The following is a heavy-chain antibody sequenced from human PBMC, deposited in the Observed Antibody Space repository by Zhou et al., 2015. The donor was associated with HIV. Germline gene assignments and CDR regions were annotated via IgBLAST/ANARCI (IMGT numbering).Heavy chain of an antibody. CDR2: IIPILGIA. D-gene: IGHD3-22*01. J-gene: IGHJ4*02. Sequence: QVQLVQSGAEVKKPGSSVKVSCKASGGTFSSYTISWVRQAPGQGLEWMGRIIPILGIANYAQKFQGRVTITADKSTSTAYMELSSLRSEDTAVYYCARDLRDYYDSSGYYSDDYWGQGTLVTVSS. V-gene: IGHV1-69*08. CDR1: GGTFSSYT. CDR3: ARDLRDYYDSSGYYSDDY.